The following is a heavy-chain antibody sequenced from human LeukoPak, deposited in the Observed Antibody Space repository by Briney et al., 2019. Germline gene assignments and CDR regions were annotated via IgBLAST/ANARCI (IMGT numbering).Heavy chain of an antibody. J-gene: IGHJ6*03. V-gene: IGHV3-66*01. Sequence: PGGSLRLSCAASEFSVGSNYMTWVRQAPGKGLEWVSLIYSGGSTYYADSVKGRFTISRDTSKNTLYLQMNSLRVEDTAVYYCAKDGIVSPYYYFYMDVWGKGTKVTVSS. CDR1: EFSVGSNY. D-gene: IGHD1-26*01. CDR2: IYSGGST. CDR3: AKDGIVSPYYYFYMDV.